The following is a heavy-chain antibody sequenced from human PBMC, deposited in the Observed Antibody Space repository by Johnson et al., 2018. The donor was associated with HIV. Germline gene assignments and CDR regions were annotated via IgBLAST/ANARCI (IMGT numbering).Heavy chain of an antibody. CDR1: GITVSSNY. CDR2: IYSGGST. J-gene: IGHJ3*02. Sequence: VQLVESGGGLVQPGGSLRLSCAASGITVSSNYMSWVRQAPGKGLEWVSVIYSGGSTYYADSVKGRFTISRDNSKNTLYLQMNSLRAEDTAVYYCARDLVVGDHSTPLTHAFDIWGQGTMVTVSS. CDR3: ARDLVVGDHSTPLTHAFDI. V-gene: IGHV3-66*01. D-gene: IGHD1-26*01.